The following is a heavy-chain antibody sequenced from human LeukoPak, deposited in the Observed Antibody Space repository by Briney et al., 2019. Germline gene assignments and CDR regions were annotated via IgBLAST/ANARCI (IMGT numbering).Heavy chain of an antibody. D-gene: IGHD6-6*01. CDR3: AKIAARLFDY. V-gene: IGHV4-38-2*02. CDR2: IYHSGST. Sequence: SETLSLTCTVSGYSISSGYYWGWIRQPPGKGLEWIGSIYHSGSTYYNPSFKSRVTISVDTSKNQFSLKLSSVTAADTAVYYCAKIAARLFDYWGQGTLVTVSS. CDR1: GYSISSGYY. J-gene: IGHJ4*02.